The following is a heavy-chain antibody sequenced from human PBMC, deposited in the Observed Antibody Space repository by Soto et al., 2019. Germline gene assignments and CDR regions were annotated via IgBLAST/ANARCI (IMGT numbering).Heavy chain of an antibody. CDR2: ISGSGGST. J-gene: IGHJ4*02. V-gene: IGHV3-23*01. CDR1: GGSISSYY. Sequence: ETLSLTCTVSGGSISSYYRSWIRQPPGKGLEWVSAISGSGGSTYYADSVKGRFTISRDNSKNTLYLQMNSLRAEDTAVYYCAFLVPAAPALDYWGQGTLVTVSS. D-gene: IGHD2-2*01. CDR3: AFLVPAAPALDY.